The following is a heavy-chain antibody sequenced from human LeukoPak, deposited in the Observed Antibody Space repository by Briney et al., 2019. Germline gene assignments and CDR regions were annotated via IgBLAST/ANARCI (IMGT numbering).Heavy chain of an antibody. CDR2: IYSGGST. CDR3: ARDLYYYYGMDV. Sequence: GGSLRLSCAASGFTVSSSYMSWVRQAPGKGLEWVSVIYSGGSTYYADSVKGRFTISRDNSKNTLYLQMNSLRAEDTAVYYCARDLYYYYGMDVWGQGTTVTVSS. J-gene: IGHJ6*02. CDR1: GFTVSSSY. V-gene: IGHV3-66*01.